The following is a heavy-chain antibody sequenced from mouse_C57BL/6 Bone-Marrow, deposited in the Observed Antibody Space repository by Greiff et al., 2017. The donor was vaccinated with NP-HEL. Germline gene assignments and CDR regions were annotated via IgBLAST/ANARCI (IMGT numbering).Heavy chain of an antibody. D-gene: IGHD1-1*01. CDR2: IRSGSSTI. V-gene: IGHV5-17*01. J-gene: IGHJ1*03. CDR1: GFTFSDYG. Sequence: DVMLVESGGGLVKPGGSLKLSCAASGFTFSDYGMHWVRQAPEKGLEWVAYIRSGSSTIYYADTVKGRFTISRDNAKNTLFLQMTSLRSEDTAMYYCARHGSSYCWYFDVWGTGTTVTVSS. CDR3: ARHGSSYCWYFDV.